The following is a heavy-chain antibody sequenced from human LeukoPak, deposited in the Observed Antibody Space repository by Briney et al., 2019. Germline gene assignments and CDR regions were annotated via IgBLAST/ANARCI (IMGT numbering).Heavy chain of an antibody. V-gene: IGHV1-8*01. D-gene: IGHD3-16*01. Sequence: ASVEVSCKASGYTFTSYDINWVRQATGQGLEWMGWMNPNSGNTGYAQKFQGRVTMTRNTSISTAYMELSSLRSEDTAVYYCARDMTATYYYYMDVWGKGTTVTVSS. CDR1: GYTFTSYD. CDR3: ARDMTATYYYYMDV. CDR2: MNPNSGNT. J-gene: IGHJ6*03.